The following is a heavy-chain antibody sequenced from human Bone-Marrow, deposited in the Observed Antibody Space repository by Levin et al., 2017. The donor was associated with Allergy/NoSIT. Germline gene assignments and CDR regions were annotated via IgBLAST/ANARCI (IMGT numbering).Heavy chain of an antibody. CDR2: ISWNSGSI. V-gene: IGHV3-9*01. CDR1: GFTFDDYA. CDR3: ARSGVVVVVAATLRGAFDI. Sequence: PGGSLRLSCAASGFTFDDYAMHWVRQAPGKGLEWVSGISWNSGSIGYADSVKGRFTISRDNAKNSLYLQMNSLRAEDTALYYCARSGVVVVVAATLRGAFDIWGQGTMVTVSS. J-gene: IGHJ3*02. D-gene: IGHD2-15*01.